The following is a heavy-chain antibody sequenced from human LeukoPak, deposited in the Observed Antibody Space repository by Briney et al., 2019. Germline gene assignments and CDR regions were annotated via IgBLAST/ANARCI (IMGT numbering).Heavy chain of an antibody. CDR1: GGSISSYY. J-gene: IGHJ3*02. V-gene: IGHV4-59*01. D-gene: IGHD6-19*01. Sequence: IPSETLCLTCTVSGGSISSYYWSWIRQPPGKGLEWIGYIYYSGSTNHNPSLKSRVTISVDTSKNQFSLKLSSVTAADTAVYYCARVASYSSGYDAFDIWGQGTMVTVSS. CDR3: ARVASYSSGYDAFDI. CDR2: IYYSGST.